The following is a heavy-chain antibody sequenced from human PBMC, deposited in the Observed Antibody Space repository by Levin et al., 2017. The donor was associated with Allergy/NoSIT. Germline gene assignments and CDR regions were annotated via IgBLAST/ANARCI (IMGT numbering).Heavy chain of an antibody. Sequence: LSLTCAASGFTFDDYAMHWVRQAPGKGLEWVSGVTWNSGSIGYADSVKGRFTISRDNAKNSLYLQMNSLRAEDTALYYCAKDKESHYYASSRDYYGMDVWGQGTTVTVSS. V-gene: IGHV3-9*01. CDR3: AKDKESHYYASSRDYYGMDV. CDR1: GFTFDDYA. D-gene: IGHD3-22*01. CDR2: VTWNSGSI. J-gene: IGHJ6*02.